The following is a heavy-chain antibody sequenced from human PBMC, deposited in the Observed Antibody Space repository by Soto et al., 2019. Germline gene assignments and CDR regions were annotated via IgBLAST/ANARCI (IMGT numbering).Heavy chain of an antibody. V-gene: IGHV3-23*01. CDR2: ISGSGGSP. CDR1: GFSFSTYT. CDR3: AKARCTTSNCYVPDY. D-gene: IGHD2-8*01. J-gene: IGHJ4*02. Sequence: EVQLLESGGGLVQPGGSLRLSCAASGFSFSTYTMSWVRRAPGKGLEWVSAISGSGGSPSYADSVQGRFTISRDNPKKTLYLQMNRLRAEDTAVYYCAKARCTTSNCYVPDYWGQGPLVTVSS.